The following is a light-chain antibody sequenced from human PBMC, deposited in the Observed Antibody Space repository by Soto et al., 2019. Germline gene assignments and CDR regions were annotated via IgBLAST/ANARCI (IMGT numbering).Light chain of an antibody. J-gene: IGKJ5*01. Sequence: ILLTQCPAPLYLSPGERATLSCRASQSVGSYLAWYQQKPGQAPRLLIYGASSRATGIPDRFSGSGSGTDFTLTISRLEPEDFAVYYCQQYGSSLITFGQGARLE. CDR3: QQYGSSLIT. CDR1: QSVGSY. V-gene: IGKV3-20*01. CDR2: GAS.